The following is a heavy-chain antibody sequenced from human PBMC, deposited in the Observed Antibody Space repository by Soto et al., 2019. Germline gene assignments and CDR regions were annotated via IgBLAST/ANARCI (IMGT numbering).Heavy chain of an antibody. CDR2: IYYSGST. CDR1: GGSISSGDYY. Sequence: TSETLSLTCTVSGGSISSGDYYWSWIRQPPGKGLEWIGYIYYSGSTYYNPSLKSRVTISLETSKSQFSLRLTSVTAADTAVYYCARLGRYYQSLDSWGPGTLVTVSS. D-gene: IGHD3-10*01. J-gene: IGHJ5*01. CDR3: ARLGRYYQSLDS. V-gene: IGHV4-30-4*01.